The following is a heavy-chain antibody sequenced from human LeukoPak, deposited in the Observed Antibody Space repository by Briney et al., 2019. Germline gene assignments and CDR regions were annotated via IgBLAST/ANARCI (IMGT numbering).Heavy chain of an antibody. D-gene: IGHD2-2*01. CDR1: GFTFSDSA. V-gene: IGHV3-23*01. J-gene: IGHJ4*02. CDR3: ARGNREDSQWAVAAVEIDY. Sequence: PGGSLRLSCEASGFTFSDSAMSWVRQASGRGLEWVSLISASGGNSYYADSVKGRFTVSRDSSKNTLHLQMNSLRAEDTAIYYCARGNREDSQWAVAAVEIDYWGQGTLVTVSS. CDR2: ISASGGNS.